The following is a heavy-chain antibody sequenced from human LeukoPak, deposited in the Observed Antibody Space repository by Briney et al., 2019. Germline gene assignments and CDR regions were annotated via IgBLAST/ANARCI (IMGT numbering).Heavy chain of an antibody. V-gene: IGHV3-74*01. D-gene: IGHD5-24*01. CDR3: ARGGDGYNYVN. J-gene: IGHJ4*02. CDR2: INSDGSST. Sequence: GGSLRLSCVASGFTFSSYWMHWVRQAPGKGLVWVSRINSDGSSTSYADSVKGRFTISRDNAKNTLYLQMNSLRAEDTAVYYCARGGDGYNYVNWGQGTLVTVSS. CDR1: GFTFSSYW.